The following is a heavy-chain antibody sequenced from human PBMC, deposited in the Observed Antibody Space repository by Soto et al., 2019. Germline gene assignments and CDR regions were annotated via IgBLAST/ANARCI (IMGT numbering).Heavy chain of an antibody. Sequence: GGSLRLSCAASGFTFSDHYMDWVRQAPGKGLEWVGRTRNKANSYSTEYAASVKGRFTISRDDSQNSLYLQINSLKTEDTAVYYCATAGVWSGWRHLDYWGQGTLVTVSS. CDR2: TRNKANSYST. CDR3: ATAGVWSGWRHLDY. J-gene: IGHJ4*02. D-gene: IGHD6-19*01. CDR1: GFTFSDHY. V-gene: IGHV3-72*01.